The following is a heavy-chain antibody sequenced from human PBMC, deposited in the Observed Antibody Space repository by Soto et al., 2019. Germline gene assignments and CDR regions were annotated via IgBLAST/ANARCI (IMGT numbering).Heavy chain of an antibody. Sequence: SETLSLTCTVSGASISGFYWSWIRKSAGKGLEWIGRIYATGTTDYNPSLKSRVMMSVDTSKKQFSLKLRSVTAADTAVYYCVRDGTKTLWDWFDPWGQGISVTVSS. J-gene: IGHJ5*02. D-gene: IGHD1-1*01. V-gene: IGHV4-4*07. CDR3: VRDGTKTLWDWFDP. CDR1: GASISGFY. CDR2: IYATGTT.